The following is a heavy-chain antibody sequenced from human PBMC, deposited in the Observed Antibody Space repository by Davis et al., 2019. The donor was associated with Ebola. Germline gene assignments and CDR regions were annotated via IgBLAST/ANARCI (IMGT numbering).Heavy chain of an antibody. CDR2: ISSSSSYI. CDR3: ARGSYGDYPAPAQFFDY. Sequence: GGSLRPSCPPSGFTFSSYSMNWVRQAPGKGLEWVSSISSSSSYIYYADSVKGRFTISRDNAKNSLYLQMNSLRAEDTAVYYCARGSYGDYPAPAQFFDYWGQGTLVTVSS. J-gene: IGHJ4*02. D-gene: IGHD4-17*01. V-gene: IGHV3-21*01. CDR1: GFTFSSYS.